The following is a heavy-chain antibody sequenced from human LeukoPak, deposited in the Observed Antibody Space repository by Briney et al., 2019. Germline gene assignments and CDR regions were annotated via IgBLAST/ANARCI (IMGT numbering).Heavy chain of an antibody. CDR3: AKVVVVPAATTKTYYFDS. V-gene: IGHV3-23*01. D-gene: IGHD2-2*01. J-gene: IGHJ4*02. Sequence: GGSLRLSCAASGFTFSSYGMSWVRQAPGKGLEWVSAISGSGGSTYYADSVRGRFTISRDNSKNTLFLQMNSLRAEDTAVYFCAKVVVVPAATTKTYYFDSWGQGTLVTVSS. CDR1: GFTFSSYG. CDR2: ISGSGGST.